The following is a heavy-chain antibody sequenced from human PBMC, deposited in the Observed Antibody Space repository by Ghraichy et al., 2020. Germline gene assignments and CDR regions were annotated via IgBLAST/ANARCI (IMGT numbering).Heavy chain of an antibody. CDR3: ARTAIPYFFGMDV. J-gene: IGHJ6*02. CDR1: GGSISSGGYY. V-gene: IGHV4-31*03. Sequence: SETLSLTCTVSGGSISSGGYYWSWIRQHPGKGLEWIGYIYYSGSTFYSPSLKSRITISVDTSKNQFSLNVRSVTAADTADYYCARTAIPYFFGMDVWGQGTTVTVSS. CDR2: IYYSGST. D-gene: IGHD2/OR15-2a*01.